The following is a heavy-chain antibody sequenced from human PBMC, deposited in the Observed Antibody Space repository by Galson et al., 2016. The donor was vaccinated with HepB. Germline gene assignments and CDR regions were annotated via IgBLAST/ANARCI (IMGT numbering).Heavy chain of an antibody. V-gene: IGHV3-30*18. CDR1: GFTFGSYG. CDR3: AKSPLMFFGEFFGYFQH. CDR2: ISYDASKK. Sequence: SLRLSCAASGFTFGSYGMHWVRQAPGKGLEWVAVISYDASKKHYADSVKGRFTISRDKSKNTRYLQMNSLRAEDPAVYYCAKSPLMFFGEFFGYFQHWGQGTLVTVSS. D-gene: IGHD3-10*01. J-gene: IGHJ1*01.